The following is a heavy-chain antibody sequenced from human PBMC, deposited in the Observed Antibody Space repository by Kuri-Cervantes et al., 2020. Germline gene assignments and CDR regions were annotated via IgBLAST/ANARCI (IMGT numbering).Heavy chain of an antibody. V-gene: IGHV3-11*04. CDR3: ARGPSQAAADWYFDL. Sequence: GGSLRLSCAASGFTSSNYYMSWIRQAPGKGLEWVSAISGSGGSTYYADSVKGRFIISRDNAKKSLYLQMNSLRAEDTALYYCARGPSQAAADWYFDLWGCGTLVTISS. J-gene: IGHJ2*01. D-gene: IGHD6-25*01. CDR2: ISGSGGST. CDR1: GFTSSNYY.